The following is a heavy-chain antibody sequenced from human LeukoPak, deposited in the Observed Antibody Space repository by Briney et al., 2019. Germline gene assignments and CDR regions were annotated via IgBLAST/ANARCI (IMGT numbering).Heavy chain of an antibody. V-gene: IGHV1-18*01. J-gene: IGHJ5*02. Sequence: ASVKVSCKASGYTFASYGISWVRQAPGQGLEWMGWISAYNGNTNYAQKLQGRVTMTTDTSTSTAYMELRSLRSDDTAVYYCARDLPVPRMYSSGWYGVAGRWFDPWGQGTLVTVSS. D-gene: IGHD6-19*01. CDR1: GYTFASYG. CDR2: ISAYNGNT. CDR3: ARDLPVPRMYSSGWYGVAGRWFDP.